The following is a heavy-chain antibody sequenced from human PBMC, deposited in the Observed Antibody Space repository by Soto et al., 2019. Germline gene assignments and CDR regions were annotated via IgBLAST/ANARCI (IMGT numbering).Heavy chain of an antibody. D-gene: IGHD1-20*01. CDR3: ARFHNFFHAFDI. CDR1: GGSISSGGYY. V-gene: IGHV4-39*01. J-gene: IGHJ3*02. Sequence: PSETLSLTCSVSGGSISSGGYYWGWFRQPPEKGPEWIGTINYSGTTYYNASLKSRVTISADTSTNKFSLNLNSVTAADTAVYHCARFHNFFHAFDIWGHGTMVTVSS. CDR2: INYSGTT.